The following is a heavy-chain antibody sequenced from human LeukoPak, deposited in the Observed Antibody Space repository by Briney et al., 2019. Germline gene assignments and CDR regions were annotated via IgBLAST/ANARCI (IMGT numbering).Heavy chain of an antibody. CDR1: GGSISSSSYS. D-gene: IGHD3-10*01. V-gene: IGHV4-39*01. J-gene: IGHJ4*02. Sequence: PSETLSLTYTVSGGSISSSSYSWGWIRQPPGKGLEWIGRIYYSGSTYYNPSLKSRVTISVDTSKNQFSLKLSSVTAADTAVCYCARLEYYYQHRFHYWGQGTLVTVSS. CDR2: IYYSGST. CDR3: ARLEYYYQHRFHY.